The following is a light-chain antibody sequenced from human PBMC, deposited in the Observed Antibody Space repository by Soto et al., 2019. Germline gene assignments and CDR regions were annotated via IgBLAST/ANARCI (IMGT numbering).Light chain of an antibody. CDR2: GAS. V-gene: IGKV3-15*01. CDR3: QQYNNWPLN. J-gene: IGKJ4*01. Sequence: EVVMTQSPATLSVSLGDRATLSCRASQSVSSNLAWYQQKPGQGPRLLIYGASTRATGIPARFSGSGFGTEFTLTISSLQSEDFAVYSCQQYNNWPLNFGGGTKV. CDR1: QSVSSN.